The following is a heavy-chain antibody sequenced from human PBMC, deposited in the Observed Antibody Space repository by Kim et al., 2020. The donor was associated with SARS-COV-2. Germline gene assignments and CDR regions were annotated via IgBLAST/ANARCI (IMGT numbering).Heavy chain of an antibody. CDR3: SNSRLAAAGTGAFGI. J-gene: IGHJ3*02. CDR2: IRDSDEKT. Sequence: GGSLRLSCAASGFTFNNDPMSWVRQAPEKRLEWVSSIRDSDEKTYHADSVKGRFTSSRDTSKNTLNLHMNSLTAEATAIYYCSNSRLAAAGTGAFGIWGQGTVVTVS. D-gene: IGHD6-13*01. V-gene: IGHV3-23*01. CDR1: GFTFNNDP.